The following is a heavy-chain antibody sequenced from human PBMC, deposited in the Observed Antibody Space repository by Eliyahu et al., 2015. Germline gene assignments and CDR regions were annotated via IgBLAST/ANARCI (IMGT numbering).Heavy chain of an antibody. D-gene: IGHD6-19*01. Sequence: QVQLVQSGAEVKKPGASVKVSCKASGYXFTTYTVHWVRQAPGQSLEWMGWINDGNGNTKYSQKFQGRITITWDTSASTVYMELSSLRPEDTAVYYCARRADISGWFSIDYWGQGTLVTVSS. CDR2: INDGNGNT. J-gene: IGHJ4*02. CDR3: ARRADISGWFSIDY. V-gene: IGHV1-3*01. CDR1: GYXFTTYT.